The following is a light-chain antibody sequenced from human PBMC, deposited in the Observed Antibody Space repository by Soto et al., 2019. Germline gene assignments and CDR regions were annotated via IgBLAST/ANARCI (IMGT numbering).Light chain of an antibody. CDR1: QAIYNY. J-gene: IGKJ4*01. Sequence: DIQMTQSPSSLSASVGDRVTITCRASQAIYNYLAWYQQKPGKVPTLLLSAAFTLQSGLPSRFSGSGSGTDFALTSSSLQPEDVATYYCQKFSPVPTCGGGTNVEI. CDR2: AAF. CDR3: QKFSPVPT. V-gene: IGKV1-27*01.